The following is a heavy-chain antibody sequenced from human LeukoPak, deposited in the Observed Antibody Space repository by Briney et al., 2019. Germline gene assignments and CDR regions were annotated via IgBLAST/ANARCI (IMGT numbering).Heavy chain of an antibody. CDR1: GGSISSSSYY. Sequence: SETLSLTCTVSGGSISSSSYYWGWIRPPPGKGLEWIGSIYYSGSTYYNPSLKSRVTISVDTSKNQFSLKLSSVTAADTAVYYCARHPPDYGDYVGINYWGQGTLVTVSS. J-gene: IGHJ4*02. CDR3: ARHPPDYGDYVGINY. D-gene: IGHD4-17*01. CDR2: IYYSGST. V-gene: IGHV4-39*01.